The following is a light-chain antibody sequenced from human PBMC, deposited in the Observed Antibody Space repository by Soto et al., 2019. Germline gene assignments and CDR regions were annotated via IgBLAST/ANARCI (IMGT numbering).Light chain of an antibody. CDR3: QQCYSTSRT. CDR1: QSISNY. CDR2: GAS. Sequence: DIQLTQSPSSLSASVGDRVTITCRASQSISNYLDWYQQKPGQAPRLLIYGASSLESGIPARFSGSGSGTDFTLTISSLQPEDFATYYCQQCYSTSRTFGQGTKVDIK. V-gene: IGKV1-39*01. J-gene: IGKJ1*01.